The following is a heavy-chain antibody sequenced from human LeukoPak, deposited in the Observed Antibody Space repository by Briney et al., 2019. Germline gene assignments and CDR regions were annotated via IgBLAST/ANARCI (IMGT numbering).Heavy chain of an antibody. CDR3: ARDPPPEDGNNAFDI. D-gene: IGHD5-24*01. Sequence: PSETLSLTRTVSGGSISSGGYYWSWIRQHLGKGLEWIGYIYYSGSTYYNPSLKSRVTISVDTSKNQFSLKLSSVTAADTAVYYCARDPPPEDGNNAFDIWGQGTMVTVSS. J-gene: IGHJ3*02. CDR1: GGSISSGGYY. CDR2: IYYSGST. V-gene: IGHV4-31*03.